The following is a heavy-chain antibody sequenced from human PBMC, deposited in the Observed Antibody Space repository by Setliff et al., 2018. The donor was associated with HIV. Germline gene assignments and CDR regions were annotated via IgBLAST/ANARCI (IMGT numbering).Heavy chain of an antibody. Sequence: ASVKVSCKASGYTFTSYGISWVRQAPGQGLEWMGWISAYNGNTNYAQKLQGRVTMTTDTSTSTAYMELRSLRSDDTAVYYCARDQGSGWYYYYYGMDVWGRGTTVTVSS. CDR3: ARDQGSGWYYYYYGMDV. CDR1: GYTFTSYG. J-gene: IGHJ6*02. D-gene: IGHD6-19*01. CDR2: ISAYNGNT. V-gene: IGHV1-18*01.